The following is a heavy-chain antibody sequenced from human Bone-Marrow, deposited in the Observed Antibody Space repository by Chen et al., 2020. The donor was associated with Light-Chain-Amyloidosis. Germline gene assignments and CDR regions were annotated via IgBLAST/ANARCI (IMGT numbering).Heavy chain of an antibody. CDR3: ARVQSTVTTFFAAPPDY. D-gene: IGHD4-17*01. Sequence: QVQLVQSGAEVKKPGSVVMVCCKAAGGSFSSYVISWVRQAPGQGLEWMGGIIPIFGTANYAQKFQGRVTITADESTSTAYMELSSLRSEDTAVYYCARVQSTVTTFFAAPPDYWGQGTLVTVSS. J-gene: IGHJ4*02. CDR2: IIPIFGTA. V-gene: IGHV1-69*01. CDR1: GGSFSSYV.